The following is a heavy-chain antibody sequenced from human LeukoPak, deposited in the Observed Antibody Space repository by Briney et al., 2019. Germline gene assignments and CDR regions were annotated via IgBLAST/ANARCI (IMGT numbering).Heavy chain of an antibody. CDR2: VNQDGNNK. J-gene: IGHJ4*02. CDR3: ARILGGDEGADY. V-gene: IGHV3-7*01. Sequence: GGSLRLSCAASEFTFSDYWMTWVRQAPGEGLEWVANVNQDGNNKNCVESVKGRFTISRDNAKNSLYLQRNSLRAEDTAVYYCARILGGDEGADYWGQGTLVTVSS. CDR1: EFTFSDYW. D-gene: IGHD1-26*01.